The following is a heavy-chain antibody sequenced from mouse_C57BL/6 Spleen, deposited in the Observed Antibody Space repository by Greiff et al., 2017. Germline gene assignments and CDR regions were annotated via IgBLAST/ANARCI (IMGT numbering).Heavy chain of an antibody. D-gene: IGHD3-1*01. V-gene: IGHV1-64*01. Sequence: VQLQQSGAELVKPGASVKLSCKASGHTFTSYWMHWVKQRPGQGLEWIGMIHPNSGSTNYNEKFKSKATLTVDKSSSTAYMQLSSLTSEDSAVYYCARSGEDAMDYWGQGTSVTVSS. CDR3: ARSGEDAMDY. CDR2: IHPNSGST. J-gene: IGHJ4*01. CDR1: GHTFTSYW.